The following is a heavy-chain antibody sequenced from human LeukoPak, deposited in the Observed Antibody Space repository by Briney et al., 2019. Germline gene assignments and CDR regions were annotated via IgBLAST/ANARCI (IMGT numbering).Heavy chain of an antibody. CDR1: GGSISSYY. CDR3: ARVRHDILIGSYYYYGMDV. Sequence: SETLSLTCTVSGGSISSYYWSWIRQPPGKGLEWIGYIYYSGSTNYNPSLKSRVTISVDTSKNQFSLKLSSVTAADTAVYYCARVRHDILIGSYYYYGMDVWGQGTTVTVSS. D-gene: IGHD3-9*01. CDR2: IYYSGST. J-gene: IGHJ6*02. V-gene: IGHV4-59*01.